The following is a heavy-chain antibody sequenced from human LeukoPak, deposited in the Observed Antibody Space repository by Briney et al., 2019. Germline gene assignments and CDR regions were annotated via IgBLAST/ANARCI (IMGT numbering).Heavy chain of an antibody. CDR3: ARGLDRTTSCFDY. CDR1: GFTFSSYS. D-gene: IGHD2-2*01. V-gene: IGHV3-21*01. CDR2: ISSSSSYI. Sequence: GGSLRLSCAASGFTFSSYSMNWVCQAPGKGLEWVSSISSSSSYIYYADSVKGRFTISRDNAKNSLYLQMNSLRAEDTAVYYCARGLDRTTSCFDYWGEGTLVTVSS. J-gene: IGHJ4*02.